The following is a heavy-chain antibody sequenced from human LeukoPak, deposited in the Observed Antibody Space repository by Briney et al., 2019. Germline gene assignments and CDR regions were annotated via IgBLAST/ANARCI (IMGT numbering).Heavy chain of an antibody. CDR1: KFIFSDYG. V-gene: IGHV3-30*18. D-gene: IGHD3-10*01. J-gene: IGHJ4*02. Sequence: GGSLRLSCAASKFIFSDYGMHWVRQAPGKGLEWVAVISYNGKVTFYADSVKGRFTISRDNSKNTLSLHMTSLRGGDTALYYCAKERDYRVSASCDYWGQGTQVTVSS. CDR3: AKERDYRVSASCDY. CDR2: ISYNGKVT.